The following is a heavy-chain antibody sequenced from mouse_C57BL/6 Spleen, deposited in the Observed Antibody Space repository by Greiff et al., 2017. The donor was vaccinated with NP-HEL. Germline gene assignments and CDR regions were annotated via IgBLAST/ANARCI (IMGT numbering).Heavy chain of an antibody. CDR1: GFTFRDYG. D-gene: IGHD3-2*02. CDR3: ARQAAQASYFDY. Sequence: DVQLVESGGGLVQPGGSLKLSCAASGFTFRDYGMAWVRQAPRQGPEWVAFISNLAYSIYYADTVTGRFTISRENAKNTLYLEMSSLRSEDTAMYYCARQAAQASYFDYWGQGTTLTVSS. CDR2: ISNLAYSI. J-gene: IGHJ2*01. V-gene: IGHV5-15*01.